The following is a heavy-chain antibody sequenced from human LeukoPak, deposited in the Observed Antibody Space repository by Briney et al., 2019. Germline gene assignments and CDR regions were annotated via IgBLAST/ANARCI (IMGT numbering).Heavy chain of an antibody. J-gene: IGHJ4*02. CDR2: ISSSSTTI. V-gene: IGHV3-48*04. D-gene: IGHD2-2*01. Sequence: GGSLRLSCVASGFTFSSYSMNWVRQAPGKGLEWVSYISSSSTTIYYADSVKGRFTISRDNSKQSLYLQMSSLRAGDTAMYYCARSECMSTSCYSGEGIFDYWGQGTLVAVSS. CDR1: GFTFSSYS. CDR3: ARSECMSTSCYSGEGIFDY.